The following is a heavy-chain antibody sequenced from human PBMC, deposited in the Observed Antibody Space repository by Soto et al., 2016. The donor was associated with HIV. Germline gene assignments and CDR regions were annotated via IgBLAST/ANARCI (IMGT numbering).Heavy chain of an antibody. Sequence: QVQLVQSGAEVKKPGASVKVSCKASGYTFTSYDINWVRQATGQGLEWMGWMNPNSGNTGYAQKFQGRVTITRNTSISTAYMELSSLRSEDTAVYYCARNRGYYGSGSSNWFDPGAREPWSPSPQ. J-gene: IGHJ5*02. V-gene: IGHV1-8*03. CDR2: MNPNSGNT. D-gene: IGHD3-10*01. CDR1: GYTFTSYD. CDR3: ARNRGYYGSGSSNWFDP.